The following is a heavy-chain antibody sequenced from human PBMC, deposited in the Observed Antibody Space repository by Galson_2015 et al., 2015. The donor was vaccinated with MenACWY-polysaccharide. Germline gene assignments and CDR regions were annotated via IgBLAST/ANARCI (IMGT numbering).Heavy chain of an antibody. CDR3: ARGGGAFNI. D-gene: IGHD3-10*01. V-gene: IGHV4-61*02. J-gene: IGHJ3*02. CDR2: LYTSGTT. Sequence: TLSLTCTVSGGYINSGSYYGSWIRQPAGKGLEWIGRLYTSGTTNYNPSLQSRVTISVDTSNNQFSLKLNSVTAADTAVYYCARGGGAFNIWGQGTMVTVSS. CDR1: GGYINSGSYY.